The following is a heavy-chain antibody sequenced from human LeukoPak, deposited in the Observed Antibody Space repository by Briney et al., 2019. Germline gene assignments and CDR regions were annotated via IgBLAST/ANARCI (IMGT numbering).Heavy chain of an antibody. Sequence: GSLRLSCAASGFTFSSYSMNWVRQPPGKGLEWIGEIYHSGSTNYNPSLKSRVTISVNKSKNQFSLKLSSVTAADTAVYYCASYSGTYSAFEIWGQGTPVTVSS. CDR2: IYHSGST. J-gene: IGHJ3*02. D-gene: IGHD1-26*01. CDR3: ASYSGTYSAFEI. V-gene: IGHV4-4*02. CDR1: GFTFSSYSM.